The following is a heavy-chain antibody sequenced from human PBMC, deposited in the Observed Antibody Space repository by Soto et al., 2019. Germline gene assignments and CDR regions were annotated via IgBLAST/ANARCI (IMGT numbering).Heavy chain of an antibody. D-gene: IGHD4-17*01. Sequence: QVQLQQWGAGLLKPSETLSLTCAVYGGSFSGYYWSWIRQPPGKGLEWIGEINHSGSTNYNPSLQRRVTISVDTSKNQFSPKLSSVTAADTAVYCCARGRNLPRLPPDYWGQGSLVTVSS. J-gene: IGHJ4*02. CDR3: ARGRNLPRLPPDY. V-gene: IGHV4-34*01. CDR2: INHSGST. CDR1: GGSFSGYY.